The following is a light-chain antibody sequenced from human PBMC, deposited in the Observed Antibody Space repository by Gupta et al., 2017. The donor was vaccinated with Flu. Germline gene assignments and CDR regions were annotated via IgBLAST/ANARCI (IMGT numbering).Light chain of an antibody. CDR1: KGMRNE. J-gene: IGKJ1*01. Sequence: GERVPITWRARKGMRNELGWYQQKPGKAPKLLNSGASTVASGVPTMCSGRCAGKDFTLTSSSLHPEDSVTYYWLQDYYSPRTFGQGTKVEIK. CDR2: GAS. CDR3: LQDYYSPRT. V-gene: IGKV1-6*01.